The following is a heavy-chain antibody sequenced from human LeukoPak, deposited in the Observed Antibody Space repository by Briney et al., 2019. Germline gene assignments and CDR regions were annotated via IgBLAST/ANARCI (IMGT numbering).Heavy chain of an antibody. CDR3: ARGAITFGGVIVPPWWFDP. CDR2: IYPGDSDT. J-gene: IGHJ5*02. V-gene: IGHV5-51*01. Sequence: GESLKISCQGSGYSFTNYWVAWVRQMPGKGLDWMGIIYPGDSDTRYSPSFQGHVTISADKSISTAYLQWSSLKASDTAMYYCARGAITFGGVIVPPWWFDPWGQGTLVTVSS. CDR1: GYSFTNYW. D-gene: IGHD3-16*02.